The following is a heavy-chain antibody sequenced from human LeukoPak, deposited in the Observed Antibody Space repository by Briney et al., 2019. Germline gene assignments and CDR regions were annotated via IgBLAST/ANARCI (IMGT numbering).Heavy chain of an antibody. Sequence: GASVKVSCTASGYTFTSYAMHWVRQAPGQRLEWMGWINAGNGNTKYSQKFQGRVTITRDTSASTAYMELSSLRSEDTAVYYCAREPAITMVRGVILSGYGMDVWGQGTTVTVSS. CDR1: GYTFTSYA. J-gene: IGHJ6*02. CDR3: AREPAITMVRGVILSGYGMDV. D-gene: IGHD3-10*01. V-gene: IGHV1-3*01. CDR2: INAGNGNT.